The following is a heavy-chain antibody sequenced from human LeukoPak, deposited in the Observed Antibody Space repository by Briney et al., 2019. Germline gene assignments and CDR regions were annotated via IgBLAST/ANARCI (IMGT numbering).Heavy chain of an antibody. J-gene: IGHJ6*02. Sequence: PSETLSLTFTVPGGSISSSSDHWGWIRQPPGKGLEWIGRIYYSGSTYYNPSLKSRVTISVDTSKNQFSLKLSSVTAADTAVYYCARQSDSDYYYYGMDVWGQGTTVTVSS. D-gene: IGHD2-21*02. CDR2: IYYSGST. CDR1: GGSISSSSDH. V-gene: IGHV4-39*01. CDR3: ARQSDSDYYYYGMDV.